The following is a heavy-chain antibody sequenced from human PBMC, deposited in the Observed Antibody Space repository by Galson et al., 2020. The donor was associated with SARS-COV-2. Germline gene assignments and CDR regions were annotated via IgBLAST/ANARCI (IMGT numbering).Heavy chain of an antibody. CDR3: VSGSYYWFDP. Sequence: GGYLRLSCAASGFTFSSNWMSWVRQAPGKGLEWVANIKQDGSEKYYVDSVKGRFTISRDNAKNSLYLQMNSLRAEDTAVYYCVSGSYYWFDPWGQGTLVTVSS. V-gene: IGHV3-7*03. J-gene: IGHJ5*02. CDR1: GFTFSSNW. D-gene: IGHD1-26*01. CDR2: IKQDGSEK.